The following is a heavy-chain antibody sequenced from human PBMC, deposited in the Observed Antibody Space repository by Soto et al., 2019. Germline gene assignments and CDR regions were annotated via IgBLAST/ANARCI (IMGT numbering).Heavy chain of an antibody. CDR1: GFTFSSYS. CDR3: ARGLYYYDSSGYYSP. J-gene: IGHJ5*02. D-gene: IGHD3-22*01. Sequence: EVQLVESGGGLVKPGGSLRLSCAASGFTFSSYSMNWVRQAPGKGLEWVSSISSSSSYIYYADSVKGRFTISRANPKNPLSLQMTSLTAEDTAVYYCARGLYYYDSSGYYSPWGQGPMVTVSS. CDR2: ISSSSSYI. V-gene: IGHV3-21*01.